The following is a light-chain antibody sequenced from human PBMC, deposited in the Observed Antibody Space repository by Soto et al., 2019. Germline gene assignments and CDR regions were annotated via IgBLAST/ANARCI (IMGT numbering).Light chain of an antibody. Sequence: DIQMTQSPSSLSASVGDRVTITCRASQSISSYLNWYQQKPGKAPKLLIYAASSLQSGVPSRFSGSGSGTDFTLTISSLQPEDFATYYCQLSHSTPLFTFGPGTKVDIK. CDR1: QSISSY. J-gene: IGKJ3*01. CDR2: AAS. CDR3: QLSHSTPLFT. V-gene: IGKV1-39*01.